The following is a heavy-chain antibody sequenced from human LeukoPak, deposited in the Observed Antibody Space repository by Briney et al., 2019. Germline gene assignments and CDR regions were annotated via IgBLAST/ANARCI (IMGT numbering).Heavy chain of an antibody. D-gene: IGHD2-15*01. CDR1: GFTFSSYE. Sequence: GGSLRLSCAAPGFTFSSYEMNWVRQAPGKGLEWVSYISSSGNVRHYGDSVKGRFTISRDNAKNSLSLQMNSLRAEDTAVYFCARGSRYCGSGTCYYFDQWGQGTLVTVSS. CDR2: ISSSGNVR. J-gene: IGHJ4*02. V-gene: IGHV3-48*03. CDR3: ARGSRYCGSGTCYYFDQ.